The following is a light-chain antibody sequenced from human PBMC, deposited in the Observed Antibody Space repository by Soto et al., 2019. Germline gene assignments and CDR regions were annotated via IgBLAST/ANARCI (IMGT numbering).Light chain of an antibody. CDR1: QSISSW. Sequence: DIQMTQSPSTLSATAGDRVTITCRASQSISSWLAWYQHKPGKAPKRLIYDASNLDSGVPSRFSGSGSGTEFSLTISNLQPDDCATYYCQQYENYWTFGQGTKVDIK. CDR3: QQYENYWT. CDR2: DAS. V-gene: IGKV1-5*01. J-gene: IGKJ1*01.